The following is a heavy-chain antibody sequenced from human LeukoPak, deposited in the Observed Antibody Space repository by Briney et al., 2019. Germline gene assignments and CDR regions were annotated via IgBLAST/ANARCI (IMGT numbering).Heavy chain of an antibody. CDR3: ARLSESSDY. CDR2: IYYSGST. V-gene: IGHV4-39*01. CDR1: GGSISSSSYY. Sequence: SETLSLTCTVSGGSISSSSYYWGWIRQPPGKGLEWIGSIYYSGSTYYNPSLKSRVTISVDTSKNQFSLKLSSVTAADTAVYYCARLSESSDYWGQGTLVTVSS. J-gene: IGHJ4*02. D-gene: IGHD1-26*01.